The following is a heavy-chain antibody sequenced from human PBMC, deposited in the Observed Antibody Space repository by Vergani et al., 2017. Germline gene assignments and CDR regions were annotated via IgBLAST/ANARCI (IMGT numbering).Heavy chain of an antibody. J-gene: IGHJ6*02. V-gene: IGHV4-38-2*01. CDR1: GYSISSTYY. D-gene: IGHD2-21*02. CDR3: ARHRGDNDRRGMDV. Sequence: QVQLQESGPGLVKPSETLSLTCAVSGYSISSTYYWGWIRQPPGKGLEWIGSIYHSGRTYNNPSLKSRVTISVDTSKNQFSLKLSSVTAADTAVYYCARHRGDNDRRGMDVWGQGTTVTVSS. CDR2: IYHSGRT.